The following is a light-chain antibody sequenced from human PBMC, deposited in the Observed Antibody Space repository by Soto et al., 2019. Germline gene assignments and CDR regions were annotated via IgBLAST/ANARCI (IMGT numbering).Light chain of an antibody. V-gene: IGKV1-39*01. CDR3: QQSYRTPYT. J-gene: IGKJ2*01. CDR2: DAS. Sequence: DIQMTQSPSSLSASVGDRVTITCRASQGISTYLVWYQQRQGRDPKLLIYDASSLLSGVPSRFSGSGAGTDFTLTICSLQPEDFATYYCQQSYRTPYTFGQGTKLETK. CDR1: QGISTY.